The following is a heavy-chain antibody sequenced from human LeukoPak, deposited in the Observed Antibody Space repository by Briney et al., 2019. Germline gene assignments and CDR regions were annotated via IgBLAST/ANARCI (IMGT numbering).Heavy chain of an antibody. V-gene: IGHV3-30-3*02. CDR2: VSNDGSNQ. D-gene: IGHD3-10*01. Sequence: PGGSLRLSCAASGFTFTYYAMHWVRQAPGKGLEWVSVVSNDGSNQDYTDSVKGRFIISRDDSKSTVYLQMNSLRAEDTAVYYCAEDQVIRFGKLFDTLFDYWGQGTLVTVSS. CDR3: AEDQVIRFGKLFDTLFDY. J-gene: IGHJ4*02. CDR1: GFTFTYYA.